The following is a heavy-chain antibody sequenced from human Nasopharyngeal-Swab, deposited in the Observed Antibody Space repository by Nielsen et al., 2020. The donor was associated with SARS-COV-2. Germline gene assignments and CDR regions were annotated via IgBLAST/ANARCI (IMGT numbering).Heavy chain of an antibody. V-gene: IGHV1-69*06. D-gene: IGHD3-9*01. CDR2: IIPIFGTA. CDR3: ARTYYDILTDYYYGMDV. Sequence: WVRQAPGQGPEWMGGIIPIFGTANYAQKFQGRVTITADKSTSTAYMELSSLRSEDTAVYYCARTYYDILTDYYYGMDVWGQGTTVTVSS. J-gene: IGHJ6*02.